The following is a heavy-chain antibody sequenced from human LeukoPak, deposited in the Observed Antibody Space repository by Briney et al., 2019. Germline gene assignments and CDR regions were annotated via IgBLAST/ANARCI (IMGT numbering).Heavy chain of an antibody. CDR2: IDPSDSYT. V-gene: IGHV5-10-1*01. D-gene: IGHD6-19*01. Sequence: GESLQISCKGSGYSFTNNWITWVRQMPGKGLEWMGRIDPSDSYTDYSPSFQGHVTISADKSISTAYLQWSSLKASDTAMYYRARGRGWADYWGQGTLVTVSS. CDR1: GYSFTNNW. CDR3: ARGRGWADY. J-gene: IGHJ4*02.